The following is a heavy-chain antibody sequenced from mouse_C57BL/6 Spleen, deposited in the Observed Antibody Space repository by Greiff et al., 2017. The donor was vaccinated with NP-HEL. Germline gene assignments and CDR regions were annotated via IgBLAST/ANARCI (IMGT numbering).Heavy chain of an antibody. Sequence: VQLQQSGAELMKPGASVKLSCKATGYTFTGYWIEWVKQRPGHGLEWIGEILPGSGSTNYNEKFKGKATFTADTSSNTAYMQLSSLTTEDSAIYYCARHHYDYGWYFDVWGTGTTVTVSS. CDR2: ILPGSGST. CDR1: GYTFTGYW. V-gene: IGHV1-9*01. J-gene: IGHJ1*03. CDR3: ARHHYDYGWYFDV. D-gene: IGHD2-4*01.